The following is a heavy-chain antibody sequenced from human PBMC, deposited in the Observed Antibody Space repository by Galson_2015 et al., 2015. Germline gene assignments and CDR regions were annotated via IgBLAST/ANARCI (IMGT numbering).Heavy chain of an antibody. V-gene: IGHV4-59*01. Sequence: SLTCTVSGASISSYYWSWVRQPPGKGLEWIGYIYHSGTTNYNPSLKSRVTISVDTSKNQFSLKLSSVTAADTAVYYCARRRDYFDYWGQGTLVTVSS. CDR3: ARRRDYFDY. CDR1: GASISSYY. CDR2: IYHSGTT. J-gene: IGHJ4*02.